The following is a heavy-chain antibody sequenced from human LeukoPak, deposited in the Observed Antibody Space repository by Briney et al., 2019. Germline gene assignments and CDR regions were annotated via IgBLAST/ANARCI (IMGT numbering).Heavy chain of an antibody. Sequence: GGSLRLSCAASGFTFDDYAMPWVRQAPGKGLEWVSGISWNSGSIGYADSVKGRFTISRDNAKNSLYLQMNSLRAEDTALYYCAKDIRSRVTTSFDYWGQGTLVTVSS. CDR3: AKDIRSRVTTSFDY. CDR2: ISWNSGSI. CDR1: GFTFDDYA. D-gene: IGHD4-17*01. V-gene: IGHV3-9*01. J-gene: IGHJ4*02.